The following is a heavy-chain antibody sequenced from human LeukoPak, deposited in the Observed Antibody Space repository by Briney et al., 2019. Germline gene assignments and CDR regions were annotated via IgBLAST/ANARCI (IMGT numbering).Heavy chain of an antibody. CDR1: GFTFSSYG. J-gene: IGHJ4*02. CDR2: MSNDGSNK. CDR3: AREGGDY. V-gene: IGHV3-30*03. Sequence: GRSLRLSCAASGFTFSSYGMHWVRQAPGKGLEWVAVMSNDGSNKYYADSVKGRFTISRDNAKNSLYLQMNSLRAEDTAVYYCAREGGDYWGQGTLVTVSS. D-gene: IGHD3-16*01.